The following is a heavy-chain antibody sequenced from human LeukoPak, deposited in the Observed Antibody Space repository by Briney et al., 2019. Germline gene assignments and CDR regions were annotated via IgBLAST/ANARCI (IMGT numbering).Heavy chain of an antibody. J-gene: IGHJ4*02. V-gene: IGHV4-59*01. CDR1: GGSISSYY. D-gene: IGHD1-26*01. CDR2: IYYSGST. CDR3: ARDRGHFDY. Sequence: PSETLSLTCTVSGGSISSYYWSWIRQPPGKGLEWIGYIYYSGSTNYNPSLKSRVTISVDTSKNQFSLKLSSVTAADTAVHYCARDRGHFDYWGQGTLVTVSS.